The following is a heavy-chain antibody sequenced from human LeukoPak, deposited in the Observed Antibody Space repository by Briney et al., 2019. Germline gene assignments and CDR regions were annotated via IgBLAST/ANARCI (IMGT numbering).Heavy chain of an antibody. CDR1: GFTVSSNY. V-gene: IGHV3-66*02. J-gene: IGHJ4*02. CDR3: ASTGSSGRDY. D-gene: IGHD3-22*01. Sequence: GGSLRLSCAPSGFTVSSNYMSWVRQAPGKGLEWVSVIYSGGSTYYADSVKGRFTISRDNSKNTLYLQMNSLRAEDTAVYYCASTGSSGRDYWGQGTLVTVSS. CDR2: IYSGGST.